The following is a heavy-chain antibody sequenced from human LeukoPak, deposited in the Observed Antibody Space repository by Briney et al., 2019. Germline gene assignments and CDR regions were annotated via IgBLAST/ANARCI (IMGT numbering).Heavy chain of an antibody. V-gene: IGHV4-34*01. CDR1: GASVSSYY. CDR3: ARATKYSGSFKAAFDI. D-gene: IGHD1-26*01. J-gene: IGHJ3*02. Sequence: SETLSLTCTVSGASVSSYYWSWIRQPPGKGLEWIGEINHSGSTNYNPSLKSRVTISVDTSKNQFSLKLSSVTAADTAVYYCARATKYSGSFKAAFDIWGQGTMVTVSS. CDR2: INHSGST.